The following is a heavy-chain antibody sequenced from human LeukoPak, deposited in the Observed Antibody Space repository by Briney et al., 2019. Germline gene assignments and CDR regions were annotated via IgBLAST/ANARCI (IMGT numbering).Heavy chain of an antibody. D-gene: IGHD6-25*01. V-gene: IGHV3-30*03. CDR1: GFPFSSFG. CDR2: TSYDGGNK. CDR3: ARIGLYPGYSSGWAHDFDY. Sequence: PGRSLRLSCAASGFPFSSFGTHWVRQAPGKGLEWVAVTSYDGGNKYYADSVKGRFTISRDNAKNSLYLQMNSLRAEDTAVYYCARIGLYPGYSSGWAHDFDYWGQGTLVTVSS. J-gene: IGHJ4*02.